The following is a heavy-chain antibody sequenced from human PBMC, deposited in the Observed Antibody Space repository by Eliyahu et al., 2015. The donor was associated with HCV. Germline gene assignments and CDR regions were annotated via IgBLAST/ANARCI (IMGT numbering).Heavy chain of an antibody. CDR2: IKEDGNER. CDR3: ARGLLRFGGLLDN. Sequence: EVQLVESGGGLVQPGGSLRLSCAASXFTFSSYWMTWVRQAPGKGLEWVASIKEDGNERYYVDSLRGRFTVSRDNAKNSLYLQMNSLRAEDTAVYYCARGLLRFGGLLDNWGQGTLVTVSS. CDR1: XFTFSSYW. J-gene: IGHJ4*02. D-gene: IGHD3-10*01. V-gene: IGHV3-7*01.